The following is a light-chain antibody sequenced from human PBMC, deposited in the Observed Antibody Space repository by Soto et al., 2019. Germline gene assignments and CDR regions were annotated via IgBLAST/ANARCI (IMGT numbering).Light chain of an antibody. CDR1: QSVSSSY. CDR3: QQYGSSPPT. Sequence: EIVLTQSPGTLSLSPGERATLSCRASQSVSSSYLAWYQQKPGQAPSLLIYDTSSRATDIPDRFSGSGSGTDFTLTISRLEPEDFAVYYCQQYGSSPPTFCQGTKVEIK. CDR2: DTS. J-gene: IGKJ1*01. V-gene: IGKV3-20*01.